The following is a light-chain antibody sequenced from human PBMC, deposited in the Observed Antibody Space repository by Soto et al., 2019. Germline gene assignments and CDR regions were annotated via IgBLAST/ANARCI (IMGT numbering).Light chain of an antibody. CDR3: SSNTLTNTIP. CDR2: EVI. CDR1: ISDVGEHNY. J-gene: IGLJ1*01. Sequence: QSLVTQPASVSGSRGQSITISCTGTISDVGEHNYVAWYQQHPGKAPKLILYEVINRPSGVSNRFSGSKSGNTASLTISGLPGEDEADYYSSSNTLTNTIPFGPGTK. V-gene: IGLV2-14*01.